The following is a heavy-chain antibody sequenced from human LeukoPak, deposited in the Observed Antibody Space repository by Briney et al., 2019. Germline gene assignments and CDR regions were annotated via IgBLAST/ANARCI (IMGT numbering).Heavy chain of an antibody. V-gene: IGHV3-21*01. CDR2: LHNDGAI. Sequence: GGSLRLSCAASGFTFSSYSMNWVRQAPGKGLEWVSLLHNDGAIYYADSVKGRFTISRDNGKNSLYLQLNSLTVDDTAVYYCARIESYGSGYYHYYYMDVWGKGTRSPSP. D-gene: IGHD3-10*01. J-gene: IGHJ6*03. CDR1: GFTFSSYS. CDR3: ARIESYGSGYYHYYYMDV.